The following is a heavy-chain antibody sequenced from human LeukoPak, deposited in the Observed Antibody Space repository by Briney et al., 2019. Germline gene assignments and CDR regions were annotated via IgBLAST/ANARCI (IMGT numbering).Heavy chain of an antibody. CDR3: ARHSDCSSTSCYVSY. D-gene: IGHD2-2*01. CDR1: GGSINNYY. V-gene: IGHV4-59*08. Sequence: KTSETLSLTCAISGGSINNYYWSWIRQPPGKGLEWIGYIYYSGTTNYSPSLNSRVNISLDTAKNQFSLRLSSVTAADTAVYYCARHSDCSSTSCYVSYWGQGTLVTVSS. J-gene: IGHJ4*02. CDR2: IYYSGTT.